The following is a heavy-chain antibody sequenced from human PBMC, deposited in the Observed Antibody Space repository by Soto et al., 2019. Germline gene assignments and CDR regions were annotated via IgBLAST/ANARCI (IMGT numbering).Heavy chain of an antibody. V-gene: IGHV3-23*01. CDR1: GFTFSSYA. CDR2: VSGSGGST. J-gene: IGHJ6*02. CDR3: AKAISYYYGSGSYYYGMDV. Sequence: GGSLRLSCAASGFTFSSYAMSWVRQAPGKGLEWVSAVSGSGGSTHYADSVKGRFTISRDNSKNTLYLQMNSLRAEDTAVYYCAKAISYYYGSGSYYYGMDVWGQGTTVTVSS. D-gene: IGHD3-10*01.